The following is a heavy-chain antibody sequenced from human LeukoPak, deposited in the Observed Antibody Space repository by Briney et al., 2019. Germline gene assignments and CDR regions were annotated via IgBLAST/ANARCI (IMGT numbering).Heavy chain of an antibody. D-gene: IGHD6-13*01. Sequence: GGSLRLSYAASGFTFSSYSMNWVRQAPGKGLEWVSSISSSSSYIYYADSVKGRFTISRDNAKNSLYLQMNSLRAEDTAVYYCARDLAAAGTGAFDIWGQGTMVTVSS. CDR3: ARDLAAAGTGAFDI. CDR2: ISSSSSYI. CDR1: GFTFSSYS. V-gene: IGHV3-21*01. J-gene: IGHJ3*02.